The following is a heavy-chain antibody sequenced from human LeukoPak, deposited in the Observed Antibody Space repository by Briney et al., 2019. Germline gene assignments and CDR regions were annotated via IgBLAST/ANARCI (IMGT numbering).Heavy chain of an antibody. Sequence: GGSLRLSCAASGFTFSSYAMSWVRQAPGKGLEWVSAISGSGGSTYYADSVKGRFTISRDNAKNSLYLQMNSLRVEDTALYYCAKSGGGDILTGYNYFDFWGQGTLVTVSS. CDR3: AKSGGGDILTGYNYFDF. V-gene: IGHV3-23*01. CDR2: ISGSGGST. CDR1: GFTFSSYA. J-gene: IGHJ4*02. D-gene: IGHD3-9*01.